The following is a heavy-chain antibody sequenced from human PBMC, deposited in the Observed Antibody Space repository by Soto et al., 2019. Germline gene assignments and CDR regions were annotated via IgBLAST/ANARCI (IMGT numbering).Heavy chain of an antibody. Sequence: EVRLLESGGGLVQPGGSLRLSCAASGFTFSVYAMSWVRQAPGKGLEWVSGISGSGDSTHYADSVKGRFTVSRDNSKSMLYLQTNSLSAAATAIYYCAKALYGGFTYWGHGTLVTVSS. CDR2: ISGSGDST. D-gene: IGHD3-10*01. V-gene: IGHV3-23*01. CDR3: AKALYGGFTY. J-gene: IGHJ4*01. CDR1: GFTFSVYA.